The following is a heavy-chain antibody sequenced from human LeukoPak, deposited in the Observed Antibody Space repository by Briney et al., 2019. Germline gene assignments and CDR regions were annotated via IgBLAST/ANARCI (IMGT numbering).Heavy chain of an antibody. CDR3: SRENGAFSPFGY. Sequence: SETLSLTCGVSGGSVSNTNWWSWVRPPPGQGLEWIGEISLTGLTHYNPSLESPVTVSLDKSKNQLSLNLTSVTAADTAVYYCSRENGAFSPFGYWGQGTLVPVLS. J-gene: IGHJ4*02. D-gene: IGHD2-8*01. CDR2: ISLTGLT. V-gene: IGHV4-4*02. CDR1: GGSVSNTNW.